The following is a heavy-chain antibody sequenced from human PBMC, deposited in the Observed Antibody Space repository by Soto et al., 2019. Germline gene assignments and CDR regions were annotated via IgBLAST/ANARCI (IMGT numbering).Heavy chain of an antibody. CDR2: IYYSGST. J-gene: IGHJ4*02. D-gene: IGHD1-26*01. CDR3: ARDSESYSFDY. V-gene: IGHV4-59*01. Sequence: SETLSLTCTVSGGSISSYYWSWIRQPPGKGPEWIGYIYYSGSTNYNPSLKSRVTISVDTSKNQFSLKLSSVTAADTAVYYCARDSESYSFDYWGQGTLVTVSS. CDR1: GGSISSYY.